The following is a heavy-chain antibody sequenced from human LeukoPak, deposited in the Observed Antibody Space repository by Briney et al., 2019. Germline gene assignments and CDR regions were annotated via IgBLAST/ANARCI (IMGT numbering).Heavy chain of an antibody. V-gene: IGHV4-59*08. CDR1: GGSLSRYY. Sequence: PSQTQSLTRTVSGGSLSRYYWSWIPQPRGKGPEGSGYIYYSVSANYNHSLKGRVSISVDTSKNEFSLKLASVTVADTGVYYCARHFAFCYYCMDVWGKGTTVTASS. CDR2: IYYSVSA. J-gene: IGHJ6*03. CDR3: ARHFAFCYYCMDV.